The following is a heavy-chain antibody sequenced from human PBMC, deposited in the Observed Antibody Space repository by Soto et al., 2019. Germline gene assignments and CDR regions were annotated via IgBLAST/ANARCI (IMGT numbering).Heavy chain of an antibody. D-gene: IGHD6-19*01. CDR1: GFTFDDYA. CDR2: ISWNSGSI. V-gene: IGHV3-9*01. J-gene: IGHJ4*02. Sequence: GGSLRLSCAASGFTFDDYAMHWVRQAPGKGLEWVSGISWNSGSIGYADSVKGRFTISRDNAKNSLYLQMNSLRAEDTALYYCAKDSSGPGVYYFDYWGQGTLVTVSS. CDR3: AKDSSGPGVYYFDY.